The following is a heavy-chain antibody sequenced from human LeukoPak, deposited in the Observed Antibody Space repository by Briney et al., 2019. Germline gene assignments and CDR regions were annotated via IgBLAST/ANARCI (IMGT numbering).Heavy chain of an antibody. CDR1: GGSFSGYY. CDR3: ARGHNPPGYSYGYGDYMDV. D-gene: IGHD5-18*01. Sequence: SETLSLTCAVYGGSFSGYYWSWIRQPPGKGLEWIGEINHSGSTNYNPSLKSRVTISVDTSKNQFSLKLSSVTAADTAVYSCARGHNPPGYSYGYGDYMDVWGKGTTVTVSS. CDR2: INHSGST. V-gene: IGHV4-34*01. J-gene: IGHJ6*03.